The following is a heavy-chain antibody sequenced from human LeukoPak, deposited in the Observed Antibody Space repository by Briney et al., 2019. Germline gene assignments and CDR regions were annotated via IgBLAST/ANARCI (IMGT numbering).Heavy chain of an antibody. J-gene: IGHJ4*02. CDR1: GGTFSSYA. Sequence: SVKVSCKASGGTFSSYAISWVRQAPGQGLEWMGGIIPIFGTANYAQKFQGRVTITADESTSTAYMELSSLRSEDTAVYYCAREATVPTIFGVVWGQGTLVTVSS. D-gene: IGHD3-3*01. CDR3: AREATVPTIFGVV. V-gene: IGHV1-69*01. CDR2: IIPIFGTA.